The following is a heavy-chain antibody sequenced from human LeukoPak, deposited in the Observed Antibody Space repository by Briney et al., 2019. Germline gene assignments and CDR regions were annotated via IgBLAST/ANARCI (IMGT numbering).Heavy chain of an antibody. V-gene: IGHV3-53*01. CDR3: ARCYDSSALMLTY. CDR1: GFTVSSNY. Sequence: GGSLRLSCAASGFTVSSNYMSWVRQAPGKGLEWVSVIYSGGSAYYADSVKGRFTISRDNSKNTLYLQMNSLRAEDTAVYYCARCYDSSALMLTYWGQGTLVTVSS. J-gene: IGHJ4*02. D-gene: IGHD3-22*01. CDR2: IYSGGSA.